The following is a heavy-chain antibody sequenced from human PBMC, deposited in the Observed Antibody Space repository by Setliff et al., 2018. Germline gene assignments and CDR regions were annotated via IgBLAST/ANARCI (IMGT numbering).Heavy chain of an antibody. CDR2: INYSGIT. Sequence: ETLSLTCSVSGDSISSSSYYWGWIRQPPGKGLEWIGSINYSGITYYSPSLKSRVIVSVDTSKNQFSLKLSSVTAADTAVYYCARLPGYCNGGNCYGYYTFDIWGQGTMGTVS. CDR1: GDSISSSSYY. V-gene: IGHV4-39*01. CDR3: ARLPGYCNGGNCYGYYTFDI. J-gene: IGHJ3*02. D-gene: IGHD2-15*01.